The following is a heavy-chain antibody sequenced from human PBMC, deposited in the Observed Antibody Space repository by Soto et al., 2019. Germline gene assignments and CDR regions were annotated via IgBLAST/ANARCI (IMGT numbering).Heavy chain of an antibody. V-gene: IGHV4-34*01. CDR1: GGSFSGYY. J-gene: IGHJ6*02. CDR3: ERVPTNNSYGKQPRGGMDV. Sequence: PSETLSLTCAVYGGSFSGYYWSWIRQPPGKGLEWIGEINHSGSTNYNPSLKSRVTISVDTSKNQFSLKLSSVTAADTAVYYCERVPTNNSYGKQPRGGMDVWGQGTTVTVSS. D-gene: IGHD5-18*01. CDR2: INHSGST.